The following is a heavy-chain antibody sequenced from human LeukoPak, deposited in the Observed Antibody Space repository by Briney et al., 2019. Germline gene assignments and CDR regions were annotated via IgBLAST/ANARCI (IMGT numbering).Heavy chain of an antibody. J-gene: IGHJ4*02. CDR2: INHSGSN. CDR1: GGSFSGYY. D-gene: IGHD2-2*01. CDR3: ARGSKDIVVVPAARNYYFDY. V-gene: IGHV4-34*01. Sequence: SETLSLTCAVYGGSFSGYYWSWIRQPPGKGLEWIGEINHSGSNNCNPSLKSRVTISVDTSKNQFSLKLSSVTAADTAVYYCARGSKDIVVVPAARNYYFDYWGQGTLVTVSS.